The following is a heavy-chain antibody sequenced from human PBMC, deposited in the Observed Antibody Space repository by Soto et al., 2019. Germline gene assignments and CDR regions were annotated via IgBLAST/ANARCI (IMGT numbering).Heavy chain of an antibody. CDR3: ARAFQPHIYGYDY. V-gene: IGHV1-69*13. CDR2: IIPIFGTA. Sequence: SVKVSCKASGGTFSSYAISWVRQAPGQGLECMGGIIPIFGTANYAQKFQGRVTITADESTSTAYMELSSLRSEDTAVYYCARAFQPHIYGYDYWGQGTLVNVSS. J-gene: IGHJ4*02. CDR1: GGTFSSYA. D-gene: IGHD5-18*01.